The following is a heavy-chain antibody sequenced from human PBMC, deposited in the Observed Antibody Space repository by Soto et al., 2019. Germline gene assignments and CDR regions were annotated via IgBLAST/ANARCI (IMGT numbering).Heavy chain of an antibody. D-gene: IGHD2-2*01. CDR2: IYYSGST. CDR3: ARYSGYCSSTSCNGWFDP. Sequence: PSQTLALTCTVSGGSISSGGYYWSWIRQHPGKGLEWIGYIYYSGSTYYNPSLKSRVTISVDTSKNQFSLKLSSVTAADTAVYYCARYSGYCSSTSCNGWFDPWGQGTLVTVSS. J-gene: IGHJ5*02. CDR1: GGSISSGGYY. V-gene: IGHV4-31*03.